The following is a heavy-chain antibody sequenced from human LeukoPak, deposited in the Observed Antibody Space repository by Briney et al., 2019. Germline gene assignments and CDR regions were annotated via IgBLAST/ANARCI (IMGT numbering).Heavy chain of an antibody. CDR3: ARPYLIN. J-gene: IGHJ4*02. V-gene: IGHV4-39*01. CDR2: ISSSGNT. Sequence: SETLSLTCTVSGGSFTISNYYWGWIRQSPGKGLEWIGSISSSGNTYYNPSLKSRLAISIDTSNSQFSLNLTSVTAADTAVYYCARPYLINWGQGTLGTVSS. CDR1: GGSFTISNYY.